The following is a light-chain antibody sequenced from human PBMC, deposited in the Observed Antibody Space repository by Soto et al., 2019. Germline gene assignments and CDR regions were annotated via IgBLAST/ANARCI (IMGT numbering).Light chain of an antibody. CDR1: SSDVGGYNY. Sequence: QSALTQPPSASGSPGQSVTISCTGTSSDVGGYNYVSWYQQHPGKAPILMIYEVSKRPSGVPDRFSGSKSGNTASLTVSGLQAEDEAAYYCSSYAGSNNLVFGGGTKLTVL. CDR2: EVS. V-gene: IGLV2-8*01. CDR3: SSYAGSNNLV. J-gene: IGLJ2*01.